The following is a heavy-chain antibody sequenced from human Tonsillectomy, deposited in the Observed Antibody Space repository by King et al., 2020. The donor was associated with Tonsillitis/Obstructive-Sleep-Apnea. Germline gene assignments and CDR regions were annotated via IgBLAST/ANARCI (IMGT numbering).Heavy chain of an antibody. J-gene: IGHJ4*02. CDR1: GYTFTNYA. D-gene: IGHD3-22*01. CDR2: INTNTGNP. CDR3: ARVPLYYDDSSGYSWDSYLLDY. V-gene: IGHV7-4-1*02. Sequence: QLVQSGSELKKPGASVKVSCKASGYTFTNYAMNWVRQAPGQGLEWMGWINTNTGNPTYAQGFTGRFVFSLDTSVSTAYLQISSLKAEDTAVYYCARVPLYYDDSSGYSWDSYLLDYWGQGTLVTVSS.